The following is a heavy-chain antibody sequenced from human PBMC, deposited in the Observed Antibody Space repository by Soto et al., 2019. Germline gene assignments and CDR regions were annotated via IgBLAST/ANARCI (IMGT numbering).Heavy chain of an antibody. V-gene: IGHV4-34*01. CDR2: INHSGST. Sequence: SETLPLTCAVYGGSFSGYYWSWIRQPPGKGLEWIGEINHSGSTNYNPSLKSRVTISVDTSKNQFSLKLSSVTAADTAVYYCARAPLSIMVRRVITDYSDYGMDVWCQG. CDR3: ARAPLSIMVRRVITDYSDYGMDV. CDR1: GGSFSGYY. D-gene: IGHD3-10*01. J-gene: IGHJ6*02.